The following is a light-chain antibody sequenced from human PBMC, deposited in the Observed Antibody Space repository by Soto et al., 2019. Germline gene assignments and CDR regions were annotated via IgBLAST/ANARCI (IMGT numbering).Light chain of an antibody. V-gene: IGLV2-14*01. CDR2: EVI. CDR1: ANDVGGHNY. CDR3: SSYTTSSTVV. Sequence: QSALTQPRSVSGSPGQSATISCTGTANDVGGHNYVSWYQQHPGKAPKLMIYEVIRRPSGISNRFSGSKSGNTASLTISTLQAEDEAEYYCSSYTTSSTVVFGGGTKLTVL. J-gene: IGLJ3*02.